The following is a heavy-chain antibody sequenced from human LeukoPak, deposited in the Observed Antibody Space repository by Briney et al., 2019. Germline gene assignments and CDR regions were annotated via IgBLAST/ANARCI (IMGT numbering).Heavy chain of an antibody. CDR3: ASFWGSRESDWLRDGEDV. V-gene: IGHV3-7*01. D-gene: IGHD2-21*02. CDR2: IKQDGSEK. CDR1: GFTFSSYW. J-gene: IGHJ6*02. Sequence: PGGSLRLSCAASGFTFSSYWMSWVRQAPGKGLEWVANIKQDGSEKYYVDSVKGRFTISRDNAKNSLYLQMNSLSAEDTAVYYCASFWGSRESDWLRDGEDVWGQGTTVTVSS.